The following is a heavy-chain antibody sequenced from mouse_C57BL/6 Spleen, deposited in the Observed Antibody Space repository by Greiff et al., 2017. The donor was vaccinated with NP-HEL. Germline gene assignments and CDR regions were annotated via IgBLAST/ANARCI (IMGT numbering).Heavy chain of an antibody. CDR1: GYAFSSYW. D-gene: IGHD1-1*01. CDR3: ARDGATVVPFDY. Sequence: VKLQQSGAELVKPGASVKISCKASGYAFSSYWMNWVKQRPGKGLEWIGQIYPGDGDTNYNGKFKGKATLTEDKSSSTASMQLSSLTSEDSAVYFCARDGATVVPFDYWGQGTTLTVSS. V-gene: IGHV1-80*01. J-gene: IGHJ2*01. CDR2: IYPGDGDT.